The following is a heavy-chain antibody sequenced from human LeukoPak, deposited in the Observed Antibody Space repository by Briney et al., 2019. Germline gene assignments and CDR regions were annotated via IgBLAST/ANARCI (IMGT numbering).Heavy chain of an antibody. V-gene: IGHV4-39*01. J-gene: IGHJ5*01. Sequence: SETLSLTCTVSGGSFSSSSYYWGWIRQPPGKGLEWIGNIHYSGITYYNPSLKSRVTISEDTSKNQFSLELSSVTAADSAVYYCAGGAINVLVVYGFDYWGHGILVTVSS. CDR2: IHYSGIT. CDR3: AGGAINVLVVYGFDY. CDR1: GGSFSSSSYY. D-gene: IGHD2-8*01.